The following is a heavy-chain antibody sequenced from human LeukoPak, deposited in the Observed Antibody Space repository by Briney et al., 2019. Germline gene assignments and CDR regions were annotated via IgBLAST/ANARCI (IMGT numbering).Heavy chain of an antibody. V-gene: IGHV4-39*07. CDR2: IYYSGST. CDR3: GGGELPAHDAFDI. J-gene: IGHJ3*02. Sequence: PSETLSLTCTVSGGSIRSTSYYWGWIRQPPGKGLEWIGSIYYSGSTYYNPSLKSRVTISVDKSKNQFSLKLSSVTAADTAVYYCGGGELPAHDAFDIWGQGTMVTVSS. CDR1: GGSIRSTSYY. D-gene: IGHD1-26*01.